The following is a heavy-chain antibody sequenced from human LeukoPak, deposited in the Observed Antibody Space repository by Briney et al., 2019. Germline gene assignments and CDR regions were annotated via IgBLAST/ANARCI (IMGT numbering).Heavy chain of an antibody. Sequence: SPGGSLRLSCAASGFPFTYTWMNWVRQAPGKGLEWVGHIKGKSDGGTTEYAAPVKGRFTISRDDSKSTLYLQMTSLNTGDTAVYYCSRGHYGRWGQGILVTVSS. CDR2: IKGKSDGGTT. V-gene: IGHV3-15*01. CDR3: SRGHYGR. CDR1: GFPFTYTW. J-gene: IGHJ4*02. D-gene: IGHD3-10*01.